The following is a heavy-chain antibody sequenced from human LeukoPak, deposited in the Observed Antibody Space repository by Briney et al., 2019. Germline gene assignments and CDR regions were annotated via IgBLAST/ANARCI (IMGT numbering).Heavy chain of an antibody. Sequence: SVKVSCKASGGTFSSYAISWVRQAPGQGLEWMGGIIPIFGTANYAQKLQGRVTITADKSTSTAYMELSSLRSEDTAVYYCASQYPYILDGMDVWGKGTTVTVSS. CDR2: IIPIFGTA. CDR1: GGTFSSYA. D-gene: IGHD2-2*01. CDR3: ASQYPYILDGMDV. J-gene: IGHJ6*04. V-gene: IGHV1-69*06.